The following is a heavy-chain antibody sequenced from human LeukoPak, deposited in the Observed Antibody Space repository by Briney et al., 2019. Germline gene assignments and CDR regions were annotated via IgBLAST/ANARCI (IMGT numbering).Heavy chain of an antibody. V-gene: IGHV4-30-4*01. Sequence: PSETLSLICTVSGGSISIGDYYWGWIRRPPGKGLEWIGYIYYSGSTYSNPSLQSRVTISVDTSKHQFSLKLRAVTAADTAVYYCARVGCSSTSCRTRPYYFDYWGQGTLVTVSS. D-gene: IGHD2-2*01. CDR3: ARVGCSSTSCRTRPYYFDY. CDR1: GGSISIGDYY. CDR2: IYYSGST. J-gene: IGHJ4*02.